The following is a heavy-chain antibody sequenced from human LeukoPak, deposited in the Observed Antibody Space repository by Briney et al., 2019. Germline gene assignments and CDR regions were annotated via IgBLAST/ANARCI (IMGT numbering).Heavy chain of an antibody. CDR2: ISFDGSRT. V-gene: IGHV3-30*04. CDR1: RFTFSSYA. D-gene: IGHD2-2*01. CDR3: AKEGGGYCSSSSCWGVWFDP. J-gene: IGHJ5*02. Sequence: GGSLRLSCAASRFTFSSYALHWVRQAPGKGLEWVAIISFDGSRTYYADSVKGRFTISRDNPKNTVYLQMNSLRAEDTAVYYCAKEGGGYCSSSSCWGVWFDPWGQGTLVTVSS.